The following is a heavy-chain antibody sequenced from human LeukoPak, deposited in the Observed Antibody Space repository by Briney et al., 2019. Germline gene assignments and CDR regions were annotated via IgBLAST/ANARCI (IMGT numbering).Heavy chain of an antibody. V-gene: IGHV4-39*01. J-gene: IGHJ5*02. D-gene: IGHD3-22*01. CDR2: IYYSGST. Sequence: SETLSLTCTVSGRSISSSSYYWGWIRQPPGKGLEWIGSIYYSGSTYYNPSLKSRVTISVDTSKNQFSLKLSSVTAADTAVYYCARGLNHYDSSGYLVWFDPWGQGTLVTVSS. CDR1: GRSISSSSYY. CDR3: ARGLNHYDSSGYLVWFDP.